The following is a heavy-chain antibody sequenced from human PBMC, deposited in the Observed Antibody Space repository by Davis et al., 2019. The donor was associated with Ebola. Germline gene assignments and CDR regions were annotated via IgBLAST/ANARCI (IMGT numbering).Heavy chain of an antibody. J-gene: IGHJ6*02. Sequence: ASVKVSCKASGYTFTSYDINWVRQATGQGLEWMGWINPNSGGTNYAQKFQGRVTMTRDTSISTAYMELSRLRSDDTAVYYCARGGTIFGVVIPNHYYYGMDVWGQGTTVTVSS. CDR3: ARGGTIFGVVIPNHYYYGMDV. CDR1: GYTFTSYD. V-gene: IGHV1-2*02. D-gene: IGHD3-3*01. CDR2: INPNSGGT.